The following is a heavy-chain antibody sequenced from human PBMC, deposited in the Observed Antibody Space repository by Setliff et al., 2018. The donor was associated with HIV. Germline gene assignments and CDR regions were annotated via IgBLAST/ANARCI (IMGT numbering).Heavy chain of an antibody. Sequence: PGGSLRLSCAASGFTFSSSWMTWVRQAPGRGLEYVAGMNRDGREKLYADSVKGRFSISRDNAKNSLYLQMNSLTAEDTAVYYCARPNYYDSSGSFDYWGQGTLVTVSS. CDR3: ARPNYYDSSGSFDY. V-gene: IGHV3-7*02. CDR2: MNRDGREK. CDR1: GFTFSSSW. J-gene: IGHJ4*02. D-gene: IGHD3-22*01.